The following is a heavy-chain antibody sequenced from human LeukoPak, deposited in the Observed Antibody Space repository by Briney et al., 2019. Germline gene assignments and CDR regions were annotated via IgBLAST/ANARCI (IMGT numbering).Heavy chain of an antibody. CDR3: AKLDWGGSRYGYFDS. V-gene: IGHV3-23*01. CDR2: ISGSGGRS. D-gene: IGHD5-18*01. J-gene: IGHJ4*02. Sequence: GGSLRLSCAASGFTFSSYGMSWVRQAPGKGLEWVSLISGSGGRSYYADSVKGRFTISRDNSKNTLYLQKNSLRADDTAVYYCAKLDWGGSRYGYFDSWGQGTLVTVSS. CDR1: GFTFSSYG.